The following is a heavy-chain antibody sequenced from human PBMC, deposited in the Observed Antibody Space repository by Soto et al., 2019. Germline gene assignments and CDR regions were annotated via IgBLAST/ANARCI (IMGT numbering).Heavy chain of an antibody. CDR3: ERSLTTVTYFDY. D-gene: IGHD4-4*01. V-gene: IGHV3-66*01. Sequence: GGSLRLSCAASGFTVSSNYMSWVRQAPGKGLEWVSVIYSGGSTYYADSVKGRFTISRDNSKNTLYLQMNSLRAEDTAVYYCERSLTTVTYFDYWGQGTLVTVSS. CDR2: IYSGGST. CDR1: GFTVSSNY. J-gene: IGHJ4*02.